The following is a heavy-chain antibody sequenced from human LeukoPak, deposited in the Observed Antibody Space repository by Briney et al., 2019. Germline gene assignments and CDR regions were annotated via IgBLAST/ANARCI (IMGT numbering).Heavy chain of an antibody. CDR1: GFTFTSSA. CDR2: IVVGSGNT. Sequence: EASVKVSCKASGFTFTSSAVQWVRQARGQRLEWIGWIVVGSGNTNYAQKFQERVTITRDMSTSTAYMELSSLRSEDTAVYYCAAASLGYCSGGSCYLGAFDIWGQGTMDTVSS. CDR3: AAASLGYCSGGSCYLGAFDI. V-gene: IGHV1-58*01. J-gene: IGHJ3*02. D-gene: IGHD2-15*01.